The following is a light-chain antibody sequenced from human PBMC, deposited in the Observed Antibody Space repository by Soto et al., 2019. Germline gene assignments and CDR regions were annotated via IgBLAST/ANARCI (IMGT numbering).Light chain of an antibody. V-gene: IGKV1-9*01. CDR1: QGIGSY. J-gene: IGKJ5*01. CDR2: AAS. CDR3: QQLDSYPIS. Sequence: DLQLTQSPSFLSASVGDRVTITCRASQGIGSYLVWYQQKPGKAPKLLIYAASTLQSGVPSRFGGSGSGTEFTLPIISLQPEDFATYYCQQLDSYPISFGQGTRLEIK.